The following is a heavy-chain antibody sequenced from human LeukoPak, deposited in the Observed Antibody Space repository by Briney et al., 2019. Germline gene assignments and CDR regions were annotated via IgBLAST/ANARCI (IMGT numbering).Heavy chain of an antibody. CDR3: ARDKLSFRY. CDR1: GFPFSIYG. D-gene: IGHD3-16*02. CDR2: ISPGGGPT. J-gene: IGHJ4*02. V-gene: IGHV3-23*01. Sequence: GGSLRLSCAGSGFPFSIYGMNWVRQAPGKGLEWVSGISPGGGPTYYADSVKGRFTISRDDSKNTLYLQMNSLRAEDTAVYYCARDKLSFRYWGQGTLVTVSS.